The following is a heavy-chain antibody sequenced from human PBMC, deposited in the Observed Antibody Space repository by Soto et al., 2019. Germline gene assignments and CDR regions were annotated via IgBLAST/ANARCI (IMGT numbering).Heavy chain of an antibody. CDR1: GVTFSNYA. V-gene: IGHV3-23*01. CDR3: LGGQVKDYF. J-gene: IGHJ1*01. Sequence: EVQLLESGGGLVQPGGSLRLSCAASGVTFSNYAMSWVRQAPGRRLEWVSAITGSGDGTYYADSVKGRFTISRDNFNSPSVLHLTPLSSSTTERTAALGGQVKDYF. D-gene: IGHD6-13*01. CDR2: ITGSGDGT.